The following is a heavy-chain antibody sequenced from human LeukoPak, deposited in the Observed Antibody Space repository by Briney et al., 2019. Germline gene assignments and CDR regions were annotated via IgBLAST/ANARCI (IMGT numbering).Heavy chain of an antibody. V-gene: IGHV1-69*13. CDR2: IIPIFGTA. J-gene: IGHJ5*02. Sequence: GASVKVSCKASGGTFSSYAISWVRQAPGQGLEWMGGIIPIFGTANYAQKFQGRVTITADESTSTAYMELSSLRSEDTAVYYCARDYCTNGVCYTEWFDPWGQGTLVTVSS. D-gene: IGHD2-8*01. CDR1: GGTFSSYA. CDR3: ARDYCTNGVCYTEWFDP.